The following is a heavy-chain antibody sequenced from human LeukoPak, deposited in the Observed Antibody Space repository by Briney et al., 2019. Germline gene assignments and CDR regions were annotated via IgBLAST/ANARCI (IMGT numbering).Heavy chain of an antibody. V-gene: IGHV3-30*18. CDR1: GFTFSSYG. CDR2: ISDDGGNK. J-gene: IGHJ4*02. CDR3: AKDRDIVVVVAAPGY. D-gene: IGHD2-15*01. Sequence: GGSLRLSCAASGFTFSSYGMHWARQAPGKGLEWGAVISDDGGNKYYADSVKGRFTISRDNSKNTLYLQMSSLRAEDTAVYYCAKDRDIVVVVAAPGYWGQGTLVTVSS.